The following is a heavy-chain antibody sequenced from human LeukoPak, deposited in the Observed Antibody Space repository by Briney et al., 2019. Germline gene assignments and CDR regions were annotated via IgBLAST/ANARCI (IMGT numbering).Heavy chain of an antibody. CDR1: GFTFSSYW. J-gene: IGHJ4*02. Sequence: GGSLRLSCAASGFTFSSYWMHWVRQAPGKGLEWVSSISSSSSYIYYADSVKGRFTISRDNAKNSLYLQMNSLRAEDTAVYYCARHETDYYDSSGLPYWGQGTLVTVSS. V-gene: IGHV3-21*01. CDR3: ARHETDYYDSSGLPY. D-gene: IGHD3-22*01. CDR2: ISSSSSYI.